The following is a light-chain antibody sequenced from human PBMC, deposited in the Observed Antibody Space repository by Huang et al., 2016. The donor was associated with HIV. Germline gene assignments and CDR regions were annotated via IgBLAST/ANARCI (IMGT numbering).Light chain of an antibody. CDR3: QQSDSLPYT. CDR2: DAS. CDR1: QDIRKY. Sequence: DLQMTQSPSSLSASVGDRVPITCQASQDIRKYLNWNQQKPGKAPNLLIYDASNLQTGVPSRFGGGGSGTDFTFTISSLQPEDIATYYCQQSDSLPYTFGQGTKLEIK. V-gene: IGKV1-33*01. J-gene: IGKJ2*01.